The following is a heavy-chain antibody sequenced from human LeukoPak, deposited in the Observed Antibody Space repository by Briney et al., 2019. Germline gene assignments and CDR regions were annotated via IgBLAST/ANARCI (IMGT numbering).Heavy chain of an antibody. J-gene: IGHJ6*02. CDR3: AREQLYDFWSGYQLYYYYGMDV. D-gene: IGHD3-3*01. V-gene: IGHV3-48*01. CDR1: GFTFSSYS. CDR2: ISSSSSTI. Sequence: PGGSLRLSCAASGFTFSSYSMNWVRQAPGKGLEWVSYISSSSSTIYYADSVKGRFTISRDNAKSSLYLQMNSLRAEDTAVYYCAREQLYDFWSGYQLYYYYGMDVWGQGTTVTVSS.